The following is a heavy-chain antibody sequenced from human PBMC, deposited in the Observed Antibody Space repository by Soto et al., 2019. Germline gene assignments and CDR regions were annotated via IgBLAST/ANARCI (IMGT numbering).Heavy chain of an antibody. Sequence: SETLSLTCAVYGGSFIGYYWTCIRQPPGKGLEWIGEITHSGSTNYNPSLKSRVTISVDTSKNQFSLNLNSVTAADTAVYYCARSSVRGWSYWGQGTLVTVSS. CDR2: ITHSGST. CDR1: GGSFIGYY. J-gene: IGHJ4*02. V-gene: IGHV4-34*01. D-gene: IGHD3-10*02. CDR3: ARSSVRGWSY.